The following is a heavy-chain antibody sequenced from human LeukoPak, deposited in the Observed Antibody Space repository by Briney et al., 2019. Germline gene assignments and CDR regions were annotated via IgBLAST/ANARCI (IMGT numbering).Heavy chain of an antibody. CDR2: IIPIFGIA. V-gene: IGHV1-69*04. Sequence: GSSVEVSCKASGGTFSSYAISWVRQAPGQGLEWMGRIIPIFGIANYAQKFQGRVTITADKPTSTAYMELSSLRSEDTAMYYCARDTRARGFCSGGSCSFFDYWGQGTLVTVSS. CDR1: GGTFSSYA. J-gene: IGHJ4*02. D-gene: IGHD2-15*01. CDR3: ARDTRARGFCSGGSCSFFDY.